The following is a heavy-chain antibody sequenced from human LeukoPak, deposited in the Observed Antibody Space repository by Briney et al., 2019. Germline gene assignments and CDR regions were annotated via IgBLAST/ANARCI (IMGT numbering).Heavy chain of an antibody. CDR3: AMSMKPQYCSSTSCYSDY. CDR1: GFTVSSNY. J-gene: IGHJ4*02. CDR2: IYSGGST. V-gene: IGHV3-53*01. Sequence: PGGSLRLSCAASGFTVSSNYMSWVRQAPGKGLEWVSVIYSGGSTYYADSVKGRFTISRDYSKNTLYLQMNSLRAEDTAVYYCAMSMKPQYCSSTSCYSDYWGQGTLVTVSS. D-gene: IGHD2-2*01.